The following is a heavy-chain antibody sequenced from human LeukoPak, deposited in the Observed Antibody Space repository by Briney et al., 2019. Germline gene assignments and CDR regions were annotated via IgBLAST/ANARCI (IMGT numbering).Heavy chain of an antibody. Sequence: GGSLRLSCAASGFTVSSNYMSWVRQAPGKGLEWVSVIYSGGSTYYADSVKGRFTISRDNSKNTLYLQMNSLRAEDTAVYYCAKAGSSSSLLVYWGQGTLVTVSS. CDR2: IYSGGST. V-gene: IGHV3-66*01. CDR3: AKAGSSSSLLVY. J-gene: IGHJ4*02. D-gene: IGHD6-6*01. CDR1: GFTVSSNY.